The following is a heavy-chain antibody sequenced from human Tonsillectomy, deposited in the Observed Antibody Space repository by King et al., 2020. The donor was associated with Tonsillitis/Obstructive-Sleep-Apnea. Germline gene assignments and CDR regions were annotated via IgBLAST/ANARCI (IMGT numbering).Heavy chain of an antibody. CDR2: ISGSGGST. D-gene: IGHD2-2*01. CDR1: GFTFSSYA. V-gene: IGHV3-23*04. Sequence: VQLVESGGGLVQPGGSLRLSCAASGFTFSSYAMSWVRQAPGKGLEWVSAISGSGGSTYYADSVKGRFTISRDNSKNTLYLQMNSLRAEDTAVYYCAKAGHIVVVPAATTDDWGQGTLVTVSS. CDR3: AKAGHIVVVPAATTDD. J-gene: IGHJ4*02.